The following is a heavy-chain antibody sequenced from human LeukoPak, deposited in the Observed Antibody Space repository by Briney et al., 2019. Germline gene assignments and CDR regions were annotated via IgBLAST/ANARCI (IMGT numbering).Heavy chain of an antibody. Sequence: ASVKVSCKASGGTFSSYAFSWVRQAPGQGLEWMGWINPNSGGTNYAQKFQGRVTMTRDTSISTAYMELSRLRSDDTAVYYCAREACSSTSCYAAFDYWGQGTLVTVSS. V-gene: IGHV1-2*02. CDR3: AREACSSTSCYAAFDY. J-gene: IGHJ4*02. CDR2: INPNSGGT. CDR1: GGTFSSYA. D-gene: IGHD2-2*01.